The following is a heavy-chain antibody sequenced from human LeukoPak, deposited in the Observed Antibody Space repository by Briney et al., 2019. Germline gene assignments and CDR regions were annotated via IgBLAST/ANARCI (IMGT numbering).Heavy chain of an antibody. J-gene: IGHJ5*02. CDR2: TYYRSKWYN. CDR1: GDSVSSNSAA. Sequence: SQTLSLTCAISGDSVSSNSAAGNWIRQSPSRGLEWLGRTYYRSKWYNDYAVSVKSRITINPDTSKNQFSLQLNSVTPEDTAVYYCATSSSSWYFRFDPWGQGTLVTVSS. D-gene: IGHD6-13*01. V-gene: IGHV6-1*01. CDR3: ATSSSSWYFRFDP.